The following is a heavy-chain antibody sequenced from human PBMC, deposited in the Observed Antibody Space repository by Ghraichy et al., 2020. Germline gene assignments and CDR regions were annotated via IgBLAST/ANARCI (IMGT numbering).Heavy chain of an antibody. CDR3: ARLRDSSRRGAFDI. J-gene: IGHJ3*02. V-gene: IGHV4-59*01. Sequence: SETLSLTCTVSGGSISTYYWNWIRQPPGKGLEWIGFIYYSGSINYNPSLKSRVTISVDTSKNQFSLKLSSVTAADTAVYYCARLRDSSRRGAFDIWGQGTMVTVSS. CDR1: GGSISTYY. D-gene: IGHD3-22*01. CDR2: IYYSGSI.